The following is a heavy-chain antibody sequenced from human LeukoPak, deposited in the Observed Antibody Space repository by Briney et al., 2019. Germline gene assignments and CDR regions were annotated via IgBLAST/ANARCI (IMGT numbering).Heavy chain of an antibody. J-gene: IGHJ4*02. CDR2: INPNSGGT. V-gene: IGHV1-2*02. Sequence: ASVKVSCKASGGTFSSYAISWVRQAPGQGLEWMGWINPNSGGTNYAQKFQGRVTMTRDTSISTAYMELSRLRSDDTAVYYCARPTLSAGYFDYWGQGTLVTVSS. D-gene: IGHD6-13*01. CDR3: ARPTLSAGYFDY. CDR1: GGTFSSYA.